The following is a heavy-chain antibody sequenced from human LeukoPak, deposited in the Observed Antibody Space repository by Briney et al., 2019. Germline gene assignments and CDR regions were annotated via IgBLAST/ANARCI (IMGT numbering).Heavy chain of an antibody. J-gene: IGHJ4*02. CDR2: INTNTGNP. CDR1: GYTFTSYA. CDR3: ARVPYYYDSSGFFDY. D-gene: IGHD3-22*01. Sequence: ASVKVSCKASGYTFTSYAMNWVRQAPGQGLEWMGWINTNTGNPTYAQGFTGRFVFSLDTSVSTAYLQTSSLKAEDTAVYYCARVPYYYDSSGFFDYWGQGTLVTVSS. V-gene: IGHV7-4-1*02.